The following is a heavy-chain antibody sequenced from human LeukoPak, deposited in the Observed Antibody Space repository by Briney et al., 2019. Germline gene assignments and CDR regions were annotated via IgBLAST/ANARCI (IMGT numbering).Heavy chain of an antibody. CDR3: AKGGFRYFAP. V-gene: IGHV3-23*01. CDR1: GFTFSSSA. J-gene: IGHJ5*02. CDR2: ISGSGSST. D-gene: IGHD2-15*01. Sequence: GGSLRLSCAASGFTFSSSAMSWVRQAPGKGLEWVSAISGSGSSTYYADSVKGRFTISRDNAKNSLYLQMNSLRAEDTAVYYCAKGGFRYFAPWGQGTLVTVSS.